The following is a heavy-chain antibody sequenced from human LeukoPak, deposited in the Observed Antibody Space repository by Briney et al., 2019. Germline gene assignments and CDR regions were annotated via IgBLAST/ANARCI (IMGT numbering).Heavy chain of an antibody. V-gene: IGHV3-11*01. CDR2: ISNSESTI. Sequence: SGGSLRLSCTASGLTLGDYYMNWIRQAPGKGPEWVSYISNSESTIYYADYVKGRFTVSRDNTKNSLYLQMNSLRAEDTAVYFCARDKSHGGMDVWGRGTTVTVSS. CDR3: ARDKSHGGMDV. J-gene: IGHJ6*02. CDR1: GLTLGDYY.